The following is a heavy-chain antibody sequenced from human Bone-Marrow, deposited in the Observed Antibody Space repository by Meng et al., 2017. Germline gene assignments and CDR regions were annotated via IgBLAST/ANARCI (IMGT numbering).Heavy chain of an antibody. Sequence: GESLKISCAASGFTFSSYEMNWVRQAPGKGLEWVSYISSSGSTIYYADSVKGRFTISRDNAKNSLYLQMNSLRAEDTAVYYCAKDGRYSGYGGMGRAFDYWGQGTLVTVSS. CDR1: GFTFSSYE. V-gene: IGHV3-48*03. D-gene: IGHD5-12*01. CDR3: AKDGRYSGYGGMGRAFDY. CDR2: ISSSGSTI. J-gene: IGHJ4*02.